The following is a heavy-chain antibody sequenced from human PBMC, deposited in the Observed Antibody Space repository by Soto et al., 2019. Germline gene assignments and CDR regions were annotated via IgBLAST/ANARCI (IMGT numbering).Heavy chain of an antibody. CDR3: ARTFGPRGTGSADRDYRWTIDC. Sequence: QLQLQESGPGLVKPSETLSLTCTVSGGSISSKNYYWGWIRQTPRKDLEWVGSMFYSGNTYSNPSLKIRVHITVDTSKNRISMRLASVTAADTAVYFCARTFGPRGTGSADRDYRWTIDCWGQGTLVTVSS. J-gene: IGHJ4*02. CDR1: GGSISSKNYY. D-gene: IGHD3-16*02. V-gene: IGHV4-39*01. CDR2: MFYSGNT.